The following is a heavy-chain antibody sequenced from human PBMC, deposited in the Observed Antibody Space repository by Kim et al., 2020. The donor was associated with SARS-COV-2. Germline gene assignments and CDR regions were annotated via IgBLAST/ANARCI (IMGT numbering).Heavy chain of an antibody. CDR3: AREGIAAAGAFDY. V-gene: IGHV3-7*01. Sequence: YVDSVKGRFTISRDNAKNSLYLQMNSLRAEDTAVYYCAREGIAAAGAFDYWGQGTLVTVSS. D-gene: IGHD6-13*01. J-gene: IGHJ4*02.